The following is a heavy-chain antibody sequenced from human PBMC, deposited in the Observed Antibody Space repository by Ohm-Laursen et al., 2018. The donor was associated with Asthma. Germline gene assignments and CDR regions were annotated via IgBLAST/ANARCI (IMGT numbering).Heavy chain of an antibody. V-gene: IGHV3-23*01. D-gene: IGHD6-13*01. Sequence: SLRLSCSASGFTFSRYAISWVRQAPGKALEWVSTISDSGGSTYYADSVKGRFTISRDNSKNTLYLQMNSLRAEDTAVYYCAKGGSSSWYEMDVWGQGTTVTVSS. CDR3: AKGGSSSWYEMDV. CDR1: GFTFSRYA. CDR2: ISDSGGST. J-gene: IGHJ6*02.